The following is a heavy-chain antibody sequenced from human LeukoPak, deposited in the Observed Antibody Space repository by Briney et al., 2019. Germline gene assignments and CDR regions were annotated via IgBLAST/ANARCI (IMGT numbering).Heavy chain of an antibody. J-gene: IGHJ5*02. V-gene: IGHV7-4-1*02. CDR3: AREKSGYYYDSSGYPRYNWFDP. CDR1: GYTFTSYA. CDR2: INTNTGNP. D-gene: IGHD3-22*01. Sequence: ASVKVSCKASGYTFTSYAMNWVRQAPGQGLEWMGWINTNTGNPTYAQGFTGRFVFSLDTPVSTAYLQISSLKAEDTAVYYCAREKSGYYYDSSGYPRYNWFDPWGQGTLVTVSS.